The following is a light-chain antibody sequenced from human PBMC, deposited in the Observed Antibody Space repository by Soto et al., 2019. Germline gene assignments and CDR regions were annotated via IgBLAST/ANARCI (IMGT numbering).Light chain of an antibody. V-gene: IGLV9-49*01. CDR3: GADHGSGSNFVKV. Sequence: QLVLTQPPSASASLGASVTLTCTLSSGYSNYKVDWYQQRPGKGPRFVMRVGTGGIVGSKGDGIPDRFSVLGSGLNRYLTIKNIHEEDESDYHCGADHGSGSNFVKVFGGGTKLTVL. CDR1: SGYSNYK. CDR2: VGTGGIVG. J-gene: IGLJ3*02.